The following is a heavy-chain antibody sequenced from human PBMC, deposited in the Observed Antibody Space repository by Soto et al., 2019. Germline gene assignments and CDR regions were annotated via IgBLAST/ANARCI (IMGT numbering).Heavy chain of an antibody. Sequence: QVQLVQSGAEVKQPGASVRVSCKASGDTHTIYFIHWLRQAPGQGLEWMGWINSVSGGANYALRFQGRVAMTRDRASATAFMELSRLRSDDTAVYYCARGGSYYAHWGQGTLVTVSS. CDR1: GDTHTIYF. V-gene: IGHV1-2*02. CDR2: INSVSGGA. D-gene: IGHD1-26*01. CDR3: ARGGSYYAH. J-gene: IGHJ4*02.